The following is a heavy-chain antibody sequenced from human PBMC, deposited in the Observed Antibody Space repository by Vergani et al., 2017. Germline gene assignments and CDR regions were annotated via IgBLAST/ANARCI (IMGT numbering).Heavy chain of an antibody. J-gene: IGHJ4*02. D-gene: IGHD2-15*01. CDR3: ARSRPYCTSGSCPAI. CDR2: IHTGGST. CDR1: GESIRSGSHY. Sequence: QMQESAPGLLKPSQTLSLTCTVSGESIRSGSHYWSWIRQPAGKGPEWIGHIHTGGSTDLNPSFKSRVSISVDTSKSQFSLKLNSVTVADTAVYYCARSRPYCTSGSCPAIWGQGTLVTVSS. V-gene: IGHV4-61*02.